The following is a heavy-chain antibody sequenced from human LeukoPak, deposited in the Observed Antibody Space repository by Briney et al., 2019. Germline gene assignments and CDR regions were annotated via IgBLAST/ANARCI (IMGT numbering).Heavy chain of an antibody. CDR1: GYSISSGYY. D-gene: IGHD3-3*01. V-gene: IGHV4-38-2*01. Sequence: PSETLSLTCAVSGYSISSGYYWGWIRQPPGKGLEWIGSIYHSGSTYYNPSLKSRVTISVDTSKNQFSLKLSSVTAADTAVYYCARGLTYYDFWSGHHRGSYYMDVWGKGTPVTVSS. J-gene: IGHJ6*03. CDR3: ARGLTYYDFWSGHHRGSYYMDV. CDR2: IYHSGST.